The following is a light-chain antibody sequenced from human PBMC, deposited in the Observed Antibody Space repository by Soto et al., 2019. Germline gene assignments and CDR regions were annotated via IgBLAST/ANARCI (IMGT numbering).Light chain of an antibody. J-gene: IGKJ5*01. CDR2: AAS. CDR3: QQSYLTPIT. Sequence: DIQMTQSPSSLSASVGDRVTITCRARQSISSYLNWYQQKPGKAPKLLIHAASSLQSGVPSRFSGSGSSTDFNLTISSLQPEDFATYYCQQSYLTPITFGQGTRLEI. V-gene: IGKV1-39*01. CDR1: QSISSY.